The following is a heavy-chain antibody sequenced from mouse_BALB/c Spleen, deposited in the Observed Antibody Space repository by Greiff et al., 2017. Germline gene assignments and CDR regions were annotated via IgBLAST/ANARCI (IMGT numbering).Heavy chain of an antibody. CDR2: ISSGGSYT. Sequence: DVMLVESGGGLVKPGGSLKLSCAASGFTFSSYAMSWVRQSPEKRLEWVAEISSGGSYTYYPDTVTGRFTIARDNAKNTLYLEMSSLRSEDTAMYYCARSGLLRPFYAMDYWGQGTSVTVSS. D-gene: IGHD1-2*01. CDR3: ARSGLLRPFYAMDY. CDR1: GFTFSSYA. V-gene: IGHV5-9-4*01. J-gene: IGHJ4*01.